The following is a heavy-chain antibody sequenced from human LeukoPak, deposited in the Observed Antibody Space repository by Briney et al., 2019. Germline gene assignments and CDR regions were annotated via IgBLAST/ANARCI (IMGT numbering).Heavy chain of an antibody. V-gene: IGHV3-13*04. J-gene: IGHJ6*02. D-gene: IGHD3-9*01. Sequence: PGGSLRLSCAASGFTFSSYDMHWVRQATGKGLEWVSVIGTAGDTYYPGSVKGRFTISRENAKNSLYLQMNSLRAGDTAVYYCARQHPPSPGPSDILTGHTTYYYHGMDVWGQGTTVTVSS. CDR2: IGTAGDT. CDR3: ARQHPPSPGPSDILTGHTTYYYHGMDV. CDR1: GFTFSSYD.